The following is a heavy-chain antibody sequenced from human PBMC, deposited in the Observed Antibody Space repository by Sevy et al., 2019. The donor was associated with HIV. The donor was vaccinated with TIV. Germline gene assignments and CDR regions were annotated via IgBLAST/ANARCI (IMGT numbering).Heavy chain of an antibody. J-gene: IGHJ6*02. CDR2: ISYDGSNK. CDR1: GFTFSSYA. CDR3: ARDDYTAMVDYYYGMDV. D-gene: IGHD5-18*01. Sequence: GESLKISCAASGFTFSSYAMHWVRQAPGKGLEWVAVISYDGSNKYYADSVKGRFTISRDNSKNTLYLQMNSLRAEDTAVYYCARDDYTAMVDYYYGMDVRGQGTTVTVSS. V-gene: IGHV3-30*04.